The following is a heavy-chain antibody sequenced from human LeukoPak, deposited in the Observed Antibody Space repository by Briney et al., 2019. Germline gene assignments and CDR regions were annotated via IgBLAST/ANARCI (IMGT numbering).Heavy chain of an antibody. CDR3: ARDLGCSGGSCYSPSFWFDP. CDR2: IIPIFGTA. CDR1: GGTFSSYA. J-gene: IGHJ5*02. Sequence: ASVKVSCKASGGTFSSYAISWVRQAPRQGLEWMGGIIPIFGTANYAQKFQGRVTITADESTSTAYMELSSLRSEDTAVYYCARDLGCSGGSCYSPSFWFDPWGQGTLVTVSS. V-gene: IGHV1-69*01. D-gene: IGHD2-15*01.